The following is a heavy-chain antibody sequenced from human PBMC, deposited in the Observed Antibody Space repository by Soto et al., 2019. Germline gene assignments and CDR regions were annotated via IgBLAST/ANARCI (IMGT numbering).Heavy chain of an antibody. J-gene: IGHJ2*01. D-gene: IGHD2-15*01. CDR3: AKDPSCSGGSCYGWYFDL. CDR1: GFTFSSYA. CDR2: ISGSGGST. Sequence: VQLLESGGGLVQPGGSLRLSCAASGFTFSSYAMSWVRQAPGKGLEWVSAISGSGGSTYYADSVKGRFTISRDNSKNTLYLQMNSLRAEDTAVYYCAKDPSCSGGSCYGWYFDLWGRGTLVTVSS. V-gene: IGHV3-23*01.